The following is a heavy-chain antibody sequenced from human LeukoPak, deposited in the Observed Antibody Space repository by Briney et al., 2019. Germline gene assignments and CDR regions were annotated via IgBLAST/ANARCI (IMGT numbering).Heavy chain of an antibody. J-gene: IGHJ4*02. Sequence: GGSLRLSCAASGFTFSSYSMNWVRQAPGKGLEWVSYISSSSSTIYYADSVKGRFTISRDNAKNSLYLQMNSLRAEDTAVYYCARARPKYSSGWSCYFDYWGQGTLVTVSS. V-gene: IGHV3-48*01. CDR1: GFTFSSYS. CDR3: ARARPKYSSGWSCYFDY. D-gene: IGHD6-19*01. CDR2: ISSSSSTI.